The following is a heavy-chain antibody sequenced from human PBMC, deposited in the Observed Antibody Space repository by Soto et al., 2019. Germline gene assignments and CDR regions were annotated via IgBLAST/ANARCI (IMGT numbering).Heavy chain of an antibody. V-gene: IGHV4-31*03. J-gene: IGHJ4*02. CDR1: GGSISSGGYY. D-gene: IGHD3-3*01. Sequence: QVQLQESGPGLVKPSQTLSLTCTVSGGSISSGGYYWSWIRQHPGKGLEWIGYIYYSGSTYYNPSLKSRVTISVNTSKNQFSLKLSSVTAADTSVYYCAREGNYDFWSGYYRDYWGQGTLVTVSS. CDR2: IYYSGST. CDR3: AREGNYDFWSGYYRDY.